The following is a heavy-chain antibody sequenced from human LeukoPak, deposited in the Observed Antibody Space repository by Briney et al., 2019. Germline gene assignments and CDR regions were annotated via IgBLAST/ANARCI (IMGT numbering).Heavy chain of an antibody. CDR2: FNGDGTTT. CDR3: GRGNAQGYYDSGGVIDY. J-gene: IGHJ4*02. CDR1: GFTFSSYW. D-gene: IGHD3-22*01. V-gene: IGHV3-74*01. Sequence: GVSLRLSCAASGFTFSSYWMQWVRQAPGKGRVWVTRFNGDGTTTTYADSVKGRFTISRDNAKNTLYLQVNSLRAEDTAVYYCGRGNAQGYYDSGGVIDYWGQGTLVTVST.